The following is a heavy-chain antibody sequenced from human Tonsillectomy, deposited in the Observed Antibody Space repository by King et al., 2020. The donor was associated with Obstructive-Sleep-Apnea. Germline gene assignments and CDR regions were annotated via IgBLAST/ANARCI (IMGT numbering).Heavy chain of an antibody. CDR1: GYSFTSYW. CDR3: PGSMTHVAGVIKAVGWFDP. J-gene: IGHJ5*02. V-gene: IGHV5-51*01. CDR2: IYPGDSDT. Sequence: MQLVQSGAEVKKPGESLKISCKGSGYSFTSYWIGWVRQMPGKGLEWMGIIYPGDSDTRYSPSFQGQVTISADKSISTAYLQWRSLKASDTAMYYCPGSMTHVAGVIKAVGWFDPWGQGTLVTVSS. D-gene: IGHD3-10*01.